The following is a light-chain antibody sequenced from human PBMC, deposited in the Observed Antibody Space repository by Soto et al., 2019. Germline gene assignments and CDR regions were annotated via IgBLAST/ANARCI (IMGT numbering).Light chain of an antibody. V-gene: IGKV3-15*01. Sequence: EIVMTQSPANLSVSPGERATRSCRASQSVSSNLAWYQQKPGQGPRLLIYGASTRATGIPARFSGSGSGTEFTLTISSLQSEDFAVYYCQQYNKWPPYTFGQGTKVEIK. CDR1: QSVSSN. CDR2: GAS. J-gene: IGKJ2*01. CDR3: QQYNKWPPYT.